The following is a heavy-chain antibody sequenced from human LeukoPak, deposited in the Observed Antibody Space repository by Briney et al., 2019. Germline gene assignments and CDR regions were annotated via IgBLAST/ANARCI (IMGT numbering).Heavy chain of an antibody. D-gene: IGHD4-17*01. Sequence: GRSLRLSCAASGFTFDDYAMHWVRQAPGKGLEWVSGISWNSGSIGYADSVKGRFTISRDNAKNSLYLQMNSLRAEDTAVYYCARGGTTVTTYHDAFDIWGQGTMVTVSS. CDR2: ISWNSGSI. CDR3: ARGGTTVTTYHDAFDI. J-gene: IGHJ3*02. V-gene: IGHV3-9*01. CDR1: GFTFDDYA.